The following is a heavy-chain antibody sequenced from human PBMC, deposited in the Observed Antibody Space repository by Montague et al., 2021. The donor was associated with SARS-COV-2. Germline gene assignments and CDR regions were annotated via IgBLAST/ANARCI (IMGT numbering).Heavy chain of an antibody. Sequence: SETLSLTCTVSGGSVTSYYWSWIRQPPGKGLEWVGYIYYSKSTNYNPSLKSRVTISVDTSKNQFSLKLTSVTAADTAVYYCAREPGYGDYFGYWGQGTLVTVSS. J-gene: IGHJ4*02. CDR3: AREPGYGDYFGY. V-gene: IGHV4-59*02. CDR1: GGSVTSYY. D-gene: IGHD4-17*01. CDR2: IYYSKST.